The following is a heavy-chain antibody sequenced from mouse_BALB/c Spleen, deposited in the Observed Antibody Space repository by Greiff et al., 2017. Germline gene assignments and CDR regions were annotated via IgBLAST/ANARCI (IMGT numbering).Heavy chain of an antibody. CDR2: IYPGSGST. J-gene: IGHJ2*01. V-gene: IGHV1S22*01. Sequence: LQQPGSELVRPGASVKLSCKASGYTFTSYWMHWVKQRPGQGLEWIGNIYPGSGSTNYDEKFKSKATLTVDTSSSTAYMQLSSLTSEDSAVYYCTRTDYYGSGFDYWGQGTTLTVSS. CDR1: GYTFTSYW. D-gene: IGHD1-1*01. CDR3: TRTDYYGSGFDY.